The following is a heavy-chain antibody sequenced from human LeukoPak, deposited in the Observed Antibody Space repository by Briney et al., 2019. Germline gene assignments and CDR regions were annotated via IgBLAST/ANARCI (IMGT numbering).Heavy chain of an antibody. Sequence: GGSLRLSCAASGFTVSSNFMSWVRQAPGKGLEWVSVIDSGDNTYYADSVKGRFTISRDKSKNMLYLQVNSLRVEDTAIYYCARRVYNTGSLDYWGQGTLVTVSS. J-gene: IGHJ4*02. CDR2: IDSGDNT. CDR3: ARRVYNTGSLDY. D-gene: IGHD2-8*01. CDR1: GFTVSSNF. V-gene: IGHV3-53*01.